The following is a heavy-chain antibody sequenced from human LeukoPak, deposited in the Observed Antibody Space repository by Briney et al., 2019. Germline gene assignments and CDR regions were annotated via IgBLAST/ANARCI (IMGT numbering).Heavy chain of an antibody. CDR2: ISGSGGST. CDR3: AKEGYRYGYAIDY. Sequence: GGSLRLSCTASGFTLSTYAMSWVRQAPGKGLEWVSAISGSGGSTYYADSVKGRFTISRDNSKNTLYLQMNSLRAEDTAVYYCAKEGYRYGYAIDYWGQGTLVTVSS. CDR1: GFTLSTYA. J-gene: IGHJ4*02. V-gene: IGHV3-23*01. D-gene: IGHD5-18*01.